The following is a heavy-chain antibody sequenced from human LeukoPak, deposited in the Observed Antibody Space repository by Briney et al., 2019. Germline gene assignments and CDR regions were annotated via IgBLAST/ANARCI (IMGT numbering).Heavy chain of an antibody. J-gene: IGHJ4*02. CDR2: INHSGST. Sequence: SETLSLTCAVYGGSFSGYYWGWIRQPPGKGLEWIGEINHSGSTNYNPSLKSRVTISVDTSKNQFSLKLSSVTAADTAVYYCARVEYGGFDYWGQGILVTVSS. CDR3: ARVEYGGFDY. CDR1: GGSFSGYY. D-gene: IGHD4-23*01. V-gene: IGHV4-34*01.